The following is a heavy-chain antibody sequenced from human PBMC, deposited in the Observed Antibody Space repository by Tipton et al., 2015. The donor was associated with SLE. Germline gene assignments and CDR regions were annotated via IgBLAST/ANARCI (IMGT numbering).Heavy chain of an antibody. CDR1: GFTFSSYW. Sequence: SLRLSCAASGFTFSSYWMSWVRQAPGKGLEWVSSISSSSSYIYYADSVKGRFTISRDNAKNSLYLQMNSLRAEDTAVYYCAREDIVATSFDYWGQGTLVTVSS. J-gene: IGHJ4*02. CDR2: ISSSSSYI. CDR3: AREDIVATSFDY. D-gene: IGHD5-12*01. V-gene: IGHV3-21*01.